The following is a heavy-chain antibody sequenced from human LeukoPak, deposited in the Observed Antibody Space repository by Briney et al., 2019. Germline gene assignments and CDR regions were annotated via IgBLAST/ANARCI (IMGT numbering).Heavy chain of an antibody. CDR3: ARAVDIVVVPAAIAYNWFDP. CDR1: GGTFSSYA. Sequence: SVKVSCKASGGTFSSYAISWVRQAPGQGLEWMGGIIPIFGTANYAQKFQGRVTITADESTSTAYMELSSLRSEDTAVYYCARAVDIVVVPAAIAYNWFDPWGQGTLVTVSS. J-gene: IGHJ5*02. V-gene: IGHV1-69*13. D-gene: IGHD2-2*03. CDR2: IIPIFGTA.